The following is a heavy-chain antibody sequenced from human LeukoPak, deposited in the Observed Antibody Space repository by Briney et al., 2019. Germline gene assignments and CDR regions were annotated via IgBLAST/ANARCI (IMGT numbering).Heavy chain of an antibody. CDR3: AKGGGYSYGYYYFDY. V-gene: IGHV3-23*01. CDR1: GFTFSSYA. Sequence: TGGSLRLSCAASGFTFSSYAMSWVRQAPGKGLEWVSGISGSGGSTNYADSVKGRFTISRDDSKNTLYLQMNSLRAEDTAVYYCAKGGGYSYGYYYFDYWGQGTLVTVSS. J-gene: IGHJ4*02. D-gene: IGHD5-18*01. CDR2: ISGSGGST.